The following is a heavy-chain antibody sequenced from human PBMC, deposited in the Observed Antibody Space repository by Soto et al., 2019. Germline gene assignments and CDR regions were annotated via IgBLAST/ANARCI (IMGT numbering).Heavy chain of an antibody. CDR2: IYYSGST. D-gene: IGHD1-1*01. V-gene: IGHV4-31*03. J-gene: IGHJ4*02. CDR3: ARWPQLEPRFDY. CDR1: GGSISSGAYY. Sequence: QVQLQESGPGLVKPSQTLSLTCTVSGGSISSGAYYWSWIRQYPGKGLEWIGYIYYSGSTYYNPSLKSRVTISVDTSKNQFSLKLSSVTAADTAVYCCARWPQLEPRFDYWGQGTLVTVSS.